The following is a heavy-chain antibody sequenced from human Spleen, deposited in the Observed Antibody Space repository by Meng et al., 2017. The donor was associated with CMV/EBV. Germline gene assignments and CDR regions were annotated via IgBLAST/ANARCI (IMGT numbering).Heavy chain of an antibody. V-gene: IGHV1-2*02. J-gene: IGHJ4*02. CDR1: GYPFTGYY. Sequence: SCKASGYPFTGYYMHWVRQAPGQGLEWMGWINPNSGGTNYAQKFQGRVTMTRDTSISTAYMELSRLRSDDTAVYYCARAPVVPAAMYYWGQGTLVTVSS. D-gene: IGHD2-2*01. CDR3: ARAPVVPAAMYY. CDR2: INPNSGGT.